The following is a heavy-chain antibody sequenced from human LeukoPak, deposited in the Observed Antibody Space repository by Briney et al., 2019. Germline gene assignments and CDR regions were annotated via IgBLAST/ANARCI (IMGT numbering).Heavy chain of an antibody. J-gene: IGHJ4*02. Sequence: ASVKVSCKASGYTFTGYYMHWVRQAPGQGLEWMGWINPNSGGTNYAQKFQGRVTMTRDTSISTAYMELSRRRSDDTAVCYCARAEDYCGGDCYYFDYWGQGTLVTVSS. CDR1: GYTFTGYY. CDR3: ARAEDYCGGDCYYFDY. CDR2: INPNSGGT. D-gene: IGHD2-21*02. V-gene: IGHV1-2*02.